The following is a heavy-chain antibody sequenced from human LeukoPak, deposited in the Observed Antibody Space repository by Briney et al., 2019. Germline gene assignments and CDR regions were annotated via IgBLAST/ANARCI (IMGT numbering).Heavy chain of an antibody. Sequence: KTSETLSLTCAVYGGSFSGYYWSWIRQPPGKGLEWIGEINHSGSTNYNPSLKSRVTISVDTSKNQFSLRLSSVTAADTAVYYCARDMSIAARDAFGIWGQGTLVTVSS. V-gene: IGHV4-34*01. CDR2: INHSGST. D-gene: IGHD6-6*01. CDR1: GGSFSGYY. CDR3: ARDMSIAARDAFGI. J-gene: IGHJ3*02.